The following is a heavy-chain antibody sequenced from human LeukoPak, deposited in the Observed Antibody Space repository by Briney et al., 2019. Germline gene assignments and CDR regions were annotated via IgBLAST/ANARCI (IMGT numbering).Heavy chain of an antibody. CDR2: LKQDGSEK. V-gene: IGHV3-7*01. Sequence: GFLRLSCAASGFACSSYWMSWVRQAPGKGLEWVANLKQDGSEKYYVDSVKGRFTISRDNAKNSLYLQMNSLRAEDTAVYYCARDAPYYYGSGSYYNYYWGQGTLVTVSS. CDR3: ARDAPYYYGSGSYYNYY. J-gene: IGHJ4*02. CDR1: GFACSSYW. D-gene: IGHD3-10*01.